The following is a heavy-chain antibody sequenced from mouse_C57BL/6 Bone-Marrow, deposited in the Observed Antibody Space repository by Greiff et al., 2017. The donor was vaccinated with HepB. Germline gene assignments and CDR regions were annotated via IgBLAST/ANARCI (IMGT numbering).Heavy chain of an antibody. V-gene: IGHV3-5*01. CDR2: IYYSGTI. CDR1: GISITTGNYR. CDR3: ARDDYGSSYWYFDV. Sequence: DVKLQESGPGLVKPSQTVFLTCTVTGISITTGNYRWSWIRQFPGNKLEWIGYIYYSGTITYNPSLTSRTTITRDTPKNQFFLEMNSLTAEDTATYYCARDDYGSSYWYFDVWGTGTTVTVSS. J-gene: IGHJ1*03. D-gene: IGHD1-1*01.